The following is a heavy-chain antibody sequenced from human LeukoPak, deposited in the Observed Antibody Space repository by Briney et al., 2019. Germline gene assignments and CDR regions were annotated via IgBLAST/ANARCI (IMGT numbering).Heavy chain of an antibody. CDR1: GFTFTSSA. V-gene: IGHV1-58*01. Sequence: GASVKVSCTASGFTFTSSAVQWVRQARGQRLEWIGWIVVGSGNTNYAQKFQERVTITRDMSTSTAYMELSSLRSEDTAAYYCAADTYDYVWGSYRLYFDYWGQGTLVTVSS. CDR3: AADTYDYVWGSYRLYFDY. CDR2: IVVGSGNT. J-gene: IGHJ4*02. D-gene: IGHD3-16*02.